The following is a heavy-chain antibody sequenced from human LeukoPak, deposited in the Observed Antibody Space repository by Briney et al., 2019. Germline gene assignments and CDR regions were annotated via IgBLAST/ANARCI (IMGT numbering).Heavy chain of an antibody. J-gene: IGHJ4*02. V-gene: IGHV1-2*06. CDR3: ATREMATIRFDY. CDR1: GYTFTGYY. Sequence: ASVKVSCKACGYTFTGYYMHWVRQAPGQGLEWMGRINPNSGGTNYAQKFQGRVTMTRDTSISTAYMELSRLRSDDTAVYYCATREMATIRFDYWGQGTLVTVSS. D-gene: IGHD5-24*01. CDR2: INPNSGGT.